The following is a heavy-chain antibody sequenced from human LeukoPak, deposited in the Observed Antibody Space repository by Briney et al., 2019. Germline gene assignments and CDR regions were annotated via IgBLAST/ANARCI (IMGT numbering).Heavy chain of an antibody. V-gene: IGHV3-21*01. CDR2: ISSSSSYI. D-gene: IGHD1-26*01. CDR3: ARDFVSGGATEY. CDR1: GFTFSSYS. Sequence: PGGSLRLSCAASGFTFSSYSMNWVRQAPGKGLEWVSSISSSSSYIYYADSVKGRFTISRDNAKNSLYLQMNSLRAEDTAVYYCARDFVSGGATEYWGQGTLVTVSS. J-gene: IGHJ4*02.